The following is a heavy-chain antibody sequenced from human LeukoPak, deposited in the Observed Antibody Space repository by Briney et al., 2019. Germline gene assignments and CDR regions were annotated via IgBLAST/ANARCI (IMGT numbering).Heavy chain of an antibody. D-gene: IGHD6-19*01. CDR3: ARPDSSGWYPFDY. Sequence: GASVKVSCKASGYTFTSYGISWVRQAPGQGLEWMGWISAYNGNTNYAQKLQGRVTMTTDTSTSTAHMELRSLRSDDTAVYYCARPDSSGWYPFDYWGQGTLVTVSS. CDR1: GYTFTSYG. V-gene: IGHV1-18*01. J-gene: IGHJ4*02. CDR2: ISAYNGNT.